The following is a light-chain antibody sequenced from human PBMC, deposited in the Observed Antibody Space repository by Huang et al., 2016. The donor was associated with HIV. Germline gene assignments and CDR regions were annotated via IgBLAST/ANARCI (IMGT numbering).Light chain of an antibody. J-gene: IGKJ1*01. CDR2: GAF. CDR1: QSVASN. V-gene: IGKV3-15*01. Sequence: EIVMTQSPATLSVSPGERATLSCRASQSVASNLAWYQQRPGQAPRLLIYGAFTRATGIPARFSGSGSGTEFTLTISGLQSEDFVVYYCQQYNKWPPWTFGQGTKVEIK. CDR3: QQYNKWPPWT.